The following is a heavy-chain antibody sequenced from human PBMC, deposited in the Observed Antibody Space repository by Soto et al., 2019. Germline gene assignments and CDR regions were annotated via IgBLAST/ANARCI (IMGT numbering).Heavy chain of an antibody. V-gene: IGHV1-69*13. D-gene: IGHD3-22*01. J-gene: IGHJ4*02. Sequence: ASVKVSCKASGGTFSSYAISWVRQAPGEGLEWMGGIIPIFGTANYAQKFQGRVTITADESTSTAYMELSSLRSEDTAVYYCARDPYYYDSSGITLFDYWGQGTLVTVSS. CDR1: GGTFSSYA. CDR3: ARDPYYYDSSGITLFDY. CDR2: IIPIFGTA.